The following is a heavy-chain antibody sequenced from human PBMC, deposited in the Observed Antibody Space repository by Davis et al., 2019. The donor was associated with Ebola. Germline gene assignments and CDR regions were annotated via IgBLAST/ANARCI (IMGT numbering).Heavy chain of an antibody. CDR2: ISSDSDYI. D-gene: IGHD3-16*01. CDR3: VRELYDYVWLAYFDC. Sequence: GGSLRLSCAASGFTFSTYSMSWVRQAPGKGLEWVSSISSDSDYIYYADSAKGRFTISRDNSKSTLHLQMSSLTPEDTAVYYCVRELYDYVWLAYFDCWGQGTLVTVSS. CDR1: GFTFSTYS. V-gene: IGHV3-21*01. J-gene: IGHJ4*02.